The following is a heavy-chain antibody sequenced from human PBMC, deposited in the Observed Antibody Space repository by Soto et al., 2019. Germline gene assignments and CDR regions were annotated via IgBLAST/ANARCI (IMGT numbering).Heavy chain of an antibody. V-gene: IGHV3-30*18. CDR2: ISNDGSNQ. J-gene: IGHJ4*02. CDR3: AKETYSGPLDY. Sequence: QVQLVESGGGVVQPGRSLRLSCAASGFTFSSYGMHWVRQAPGKGLEWVAVISNDGSNQYYADSVKCRFTISRDNSKNTLYLQMNSLRAEDTAVYYCAKETYSGPLDYWGQGTLVTVSS. CDR1: GFTFSSYG. D-gene: IGHD2-15*01.